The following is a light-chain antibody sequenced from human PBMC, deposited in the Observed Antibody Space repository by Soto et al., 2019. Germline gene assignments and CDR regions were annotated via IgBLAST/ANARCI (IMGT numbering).Light chain of an antibody. J-gene: IGKJ1*01. CDR3: QHYNTYPTWT. CDR1: QSISSY. Sequence: DIQMTQSPSTLSASVGDRVTITCRASQSISSYLAWYQQKPGKAPKLLISKASRLESGVPSRFSGSGSGTEFTLTITSLQPDDFATYLCQHYNTYPTWTFGQGTKVEFK. V-gene: IGKV1-5*03. CDR2: KAS.